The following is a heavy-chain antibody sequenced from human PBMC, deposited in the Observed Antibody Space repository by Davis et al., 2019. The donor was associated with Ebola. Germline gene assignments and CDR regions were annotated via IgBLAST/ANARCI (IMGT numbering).Heavy chain of an antibody. CDR3: ARGSSGRSPFDY. D-gene: IGHD6-19*01. Sequence: MPSEPLSLTFPLPGCSIHIYSCRWIPHPPGKGLEWIGYIFYSGSTNYNPSLKSRVTISVDTSKNQFSLKLSSVTAADTAVYYCARGSSGRSPFDYWGQGTLVTVSS. CDR1: GCSIHIYS. CDR2: IFYSGST. J-gene: IGHJ4*02. V-gene: IGHV4-59*01.